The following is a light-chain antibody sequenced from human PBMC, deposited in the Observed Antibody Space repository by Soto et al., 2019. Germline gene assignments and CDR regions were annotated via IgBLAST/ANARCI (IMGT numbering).Light chain of an antibody. CDR2: WAS. V-gene: IGKV4-1*01. J-gene: IGKJ4*01. CDR1: QSVLYSANNKNK. CDR3: QQYYNTPLT. Sequence: DIVMTQSPDSLAVSLGERATINCRSSQSVLYSANNKNKLAWYQQKSGQPPKLLIYWASTRESGVPDRFSGRGSGTDFTLTISSLQAEDVAVYYCQQYYNTPLTFGGGTRVEIK.